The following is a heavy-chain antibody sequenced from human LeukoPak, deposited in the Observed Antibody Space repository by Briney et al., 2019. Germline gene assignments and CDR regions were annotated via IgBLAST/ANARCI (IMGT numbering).Heavy chain of an antibody. CDR3: ARDQVEGSGTYNYYYYMDV. D-gene: IGHD3-10*01. V-gene: IGHV1-18*01. CDR1: GYTFNSYG. Sequence: ASVNVSCKASGYTFNSYGISWVRQAPAQGLEWMGWINSYNGNIKYAQKFQGRVTMTTDTSTSTAYMEVRSLRSDDTAVYYCARDQVEGSGTYNYYYYMDVWGKGTTVTISS. CDR2: INSYNGNI. J-gene: IGHJ6*03.